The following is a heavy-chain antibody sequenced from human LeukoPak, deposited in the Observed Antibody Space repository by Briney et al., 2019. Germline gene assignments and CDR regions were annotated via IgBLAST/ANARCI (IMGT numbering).Heavy chain of an antibody. Sequence: GGSLRLSCAASGVTLSSYAMSWVRQAPGKGLEWVANIKQDESEIYYVGSAKGRFTISRDNAKSSLYLQMNSLRAEDTAMYYCVRVDNSGYLDFWGQGTLVTVSS. D-gene: IGHD3-22*01. V-gene: IGHV3-7*01. CDR3: VRVDNSGYLDF. CDR1: GVTLSSYA. CDR2: IKQDESEI. J-gene: IGHJ4*02.